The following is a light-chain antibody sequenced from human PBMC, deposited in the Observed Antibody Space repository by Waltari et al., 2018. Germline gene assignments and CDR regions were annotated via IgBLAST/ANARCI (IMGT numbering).Light chain of an antibody. Sequence: EIVLTQSPGTLSLSPGARATLSCRARQGISSRNLAWYKQKLGQTPRLLIYGASRRATGIPDRFSGSGSGTDFTLTITRLEPEDLAVYYCQQYDTAPRTFGQGTKLEIK. J-gene: IGKJ2*01. CDR1: QGISSRN. CDR2: GAS. CDR3: QQYDTAPRT. V-gene: IGKV3-20*01.